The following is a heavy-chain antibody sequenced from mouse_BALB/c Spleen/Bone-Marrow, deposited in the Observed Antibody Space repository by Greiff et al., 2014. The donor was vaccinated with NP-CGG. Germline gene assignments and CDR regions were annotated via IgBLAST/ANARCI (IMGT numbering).Heavy chain of an antibody. V-gene: IGHV5-12-2*01. CDR1: GFTFSNYT. D-gene: IGHD1-2*01. CDR3: ARRYDYGYGPFAY. Sequence: EVKLVESGGGLVQPGGSLKLSCAASGFTFSNYTMSWIRQTPEKRLKWVAYISNGGGTTYYPDTVKGRFTISRDNAKNTLYLQMSSLKSEDTAMYYCARRYDYGYGPFAYWGQGTLVTVSA. CDR2: ISNGGGTT. J-gene: IGHJ3*01.